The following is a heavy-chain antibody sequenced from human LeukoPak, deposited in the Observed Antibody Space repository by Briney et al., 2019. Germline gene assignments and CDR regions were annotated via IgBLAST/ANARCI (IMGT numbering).Heavy chain of an antibody. CDR3: ARDGHHYDRRDYSNLDY. CDR2: ISAYNGNT. D-gene: IGHD3-22*01. CDR1: GYRFSSYG. J-gene: IGHJ4*02. V-gene: IGHV1-18*01. Sequence: GASVKVSCKASGYRFSSYGISWVRQAPGQGLEWMGWISAYNGNTNYAQKLQDRVTMITDTSTSTAYMELRSLRSDDTAEYYCARDGHHYDRRDYSNLDYWGQGTLVTVSS.